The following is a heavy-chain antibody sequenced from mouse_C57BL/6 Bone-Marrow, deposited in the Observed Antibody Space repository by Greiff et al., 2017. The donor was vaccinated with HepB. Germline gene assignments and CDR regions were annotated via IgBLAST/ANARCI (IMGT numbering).Heavy chain of an antibody. CDR1: GYTFTSYW. CDR3: ARPRWLLLFDY. V-gene: IGHV1-64*01. D-gene: IGHD2-3*01. CDR2: IHPNSGST. J-gene: IGHJ2*01. Sequence: QVQLQQPGAELVKPGASVKLSCKASGYTFTSYWMHWVKQRPGQGLEWIGMIHPNSGSTNYNEKFKSKATLTVDKSSSTAYMQLSSLTSEDSAVYYCARPRWLLLFDYWGQGTTLTVSS.